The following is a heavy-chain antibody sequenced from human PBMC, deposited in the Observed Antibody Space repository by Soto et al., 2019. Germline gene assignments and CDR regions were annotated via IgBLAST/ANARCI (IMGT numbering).Heavy chain of an antibody. CDR3: TTDSASGWYFDY. D-gene: IGHD6-19*01. CDR2: IKSKTDGGTT. Sequence: RGSLRLSCAASGFTFSNAWMSWVRQAPGKGLEWVGRIKSKTDGGTTDYAAPVKGRFTISRDDSKNTLYLQMNSLKTEDTAVYYCTTDSASGWYFDYWGQGTLVTVSS. J-gene: IGHJ4*02. V-gene: IGHV3-15*01. CDR1: GFTFSNAW.